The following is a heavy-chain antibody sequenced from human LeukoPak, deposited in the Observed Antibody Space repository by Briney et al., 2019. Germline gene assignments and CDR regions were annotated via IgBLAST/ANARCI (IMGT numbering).Heavy chain of an antibody. CDR2: IRYDGSNK. V-gene: IGHV3-30*02. Sequence: GGSLRLSCAASGFTFSSYGMHWVRQAPGKGLEWVAFIRYDGSNKYYAGSVKGRFTISRDNSKNTLYLQMNSLRAEDTAVYYCAKASGYCSSTSCYLFDYWGQGTLVTVSS. J-gene: IGHJ4*02. D-gene: IGHD2-2*01. CDR1: GFTFSSYG. CDR3: AKASGYCSSTSCYLFDY.